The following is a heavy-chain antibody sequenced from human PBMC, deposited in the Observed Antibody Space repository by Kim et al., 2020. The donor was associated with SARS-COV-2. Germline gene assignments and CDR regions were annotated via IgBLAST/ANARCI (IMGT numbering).Heavy chain of an antibody. J-gene: IGHJ3*02. Sequence: ASVKVSCKVSGYTLTELSMHWVRQAPGKGLEWMGGFDPEDGETIYAQKFQGRVTMTEDTSTDTAYLDLSSLRSEDTAGYYCVFLCGCSSPTWVVGDAFD. D-gene: IGHD3-3*01. V-gene: IGHV1-24*01. CDR3: VFLCGCSSPTWVVGDAFD. CDR2: FDPEDGET. CDR1: GYTLTELS.